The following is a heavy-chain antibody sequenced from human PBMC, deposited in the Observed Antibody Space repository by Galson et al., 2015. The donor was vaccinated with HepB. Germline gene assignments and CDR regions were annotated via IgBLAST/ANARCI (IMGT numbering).Heavy chain of an antibody. J-gene: IGHJ4*02. CDR1: GFPFSNSA. V-gene: IGHV3-23*01. CDR2: ISGSGGST. Sequence: SLRLSCAASGFPFSNSAMHWVRQAPGKGLEWVSAISGSGGSTYFADSVKGRFTISRDNSKDTLFLQMDSLSAEDTAIYYCAKGSSYYGSGSYFDYWGQGTLVTVSS. D-gene: IGHD3-10*01. CDR3: AKGSSYYGSGSYFDY.